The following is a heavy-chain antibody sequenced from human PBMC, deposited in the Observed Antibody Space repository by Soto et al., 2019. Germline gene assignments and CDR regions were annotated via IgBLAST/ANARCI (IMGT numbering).Heavy chain of an antibody. CDR3: VRQPYGPSTYFFDK. J-gene: IGHJ4*02. CDR1: NGSVSSPLSY. D-gene: IGHD3-10*01. Sequence: SETLSLTCSVSNGSVSSPLSYWGWIRQPPGKRPQWIGVIYFSGITSYNPSLKSRVTISVDTSNNQFSLELSSVTATDTAVYYCVRQPYGPSTYFFDKSGPGTPLTLSS. V-gene: IGHV4-39*01. CDR2: IYFSGIT.